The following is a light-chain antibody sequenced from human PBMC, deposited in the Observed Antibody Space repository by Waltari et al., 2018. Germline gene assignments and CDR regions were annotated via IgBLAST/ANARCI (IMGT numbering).Light chain of an antibody. CDR1: QSVSSN. CDR3: QQYNFWPGT. V-gene: IGKV3-15*01. J-gene: IGKJ1*01. CDR2: AAS. Sequence: EIVMTQSPATLSVSPGERVTLSCRASQSVSSNLAWYQQKPGQAPRLLISAASTRATGIPPRFSGSGSGAEFTPTINGVQAEDSAIYYCQQYNFWPGTFGQGTKVEIK.